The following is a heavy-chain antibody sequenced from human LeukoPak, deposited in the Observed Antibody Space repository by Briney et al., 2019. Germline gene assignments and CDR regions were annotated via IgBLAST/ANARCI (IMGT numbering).Heavy chain of an antibody. J-gene: IGHJ4*02. V-gene: IGHV3-20*04. D-gene: IGHD3-10*01. CDR3: ARVDNYYYGSGNTIDY. Sequence: GGSLRLSCAASGFTFDDYGMSWVRQAPGKGLEWVSGINWNGGSTGYAGSVKGRFTISRDNAKNSLYLQMNSLRAEDTAVYYCARVDNYYYGSGNTIDYWGQGTLVTVSS. CDR1: GFTFDDYG. CDR2: INWNGGST.